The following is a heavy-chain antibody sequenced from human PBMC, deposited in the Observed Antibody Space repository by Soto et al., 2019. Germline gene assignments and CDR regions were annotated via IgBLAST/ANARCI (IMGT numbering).Heavy chain of an antibody. V-gene: IGHV3-23*01. CDR3: ARIRGCWYGLDV. D-gene: IGHD2-15*01. J-gene: IGHJ6*02. CDR1: GFPLSTYG. CDR2: ITGTGGNT. Sequence: EVQLLESGGGLVQPGGSLRLSCAASGFPLSTYGMTWVRQAPGKGLEWVSAITGTGGNTYYVDSVTGRFTSSRDSPKNLLYLQMNSLRVADPAVYYCARIRGCWYGLDVWGQGTMVTVSS.